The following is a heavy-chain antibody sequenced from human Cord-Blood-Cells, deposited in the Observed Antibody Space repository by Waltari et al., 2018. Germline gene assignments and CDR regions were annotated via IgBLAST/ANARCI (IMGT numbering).Heavy chain of an antibody. V-gene: IGHV4-34*01. Sequence: QVQLQQWGAGLLKPSETLSLTCAVYGGSFSGYYWSWIRQPPGKGLEWIGEIKHSGSTHYTQCQKSRVTISVGTTKKQFSRKLSSVTAAATAVYYCARARGLGPDMLTGYYDYWGQGTLVTVSS. CDR1: GGSFSGYY. CDR3: ARARGLGPDMLTGYYDY. J-gene: IGHJ4*02. CDR2: IKHSGST. D-gene: IGHD3-9*01.